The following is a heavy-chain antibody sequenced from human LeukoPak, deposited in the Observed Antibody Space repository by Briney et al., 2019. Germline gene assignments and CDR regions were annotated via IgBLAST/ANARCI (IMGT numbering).Heavy chain of an antibody. V-gene: IGHV4-59*01. CDR3: AREEYSSSYYSGSPFDI. CDR1: GGSISSYY. Sequence: PSETLSLTCTVSGGSISSYYWSWIRQPPGKGLEWIGYVYHTGSTDYNPSLNSRVTISIDTSKKQFSLKLNSVTAADTAVYYCAREEYSSSYYSGSPFDIWGQGTMATVSS. CDR2: VYHTGST. D-gene: IGHD6-13*01. J-gene: IGHJ3*02.